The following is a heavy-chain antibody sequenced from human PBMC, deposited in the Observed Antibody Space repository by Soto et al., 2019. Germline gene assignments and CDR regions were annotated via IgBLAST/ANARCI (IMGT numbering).Heavy chain of an antibody. CDR2: IIPIFGTA. CDR3: ARASYSSLLRHVMDV. Sequence: QVQLVQSGAEVKKPGSSVKVSCKASGGTFSSYAISWVRQAPGQGLEWMGGIIPIFGTANYAQQFQGRVTITADESTRTVYMELSSLRSEDTAVYYCARASYSSLLRHVMDVWGQGTTDTVSS. CDR1: GGTFSSYA. D-gene: IGHD6-6*01. J-gene: IGHJ6*02. V-gene: IGHV1-69*01.